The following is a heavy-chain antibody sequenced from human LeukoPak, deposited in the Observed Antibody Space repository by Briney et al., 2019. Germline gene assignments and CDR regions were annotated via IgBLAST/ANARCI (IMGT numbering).Heavy chain of an antibody. Sequence: ASVKVSCKASGYTFTGYGISWVRQAPGQGLEWMGWISAYNGNTNYAQKLQGRVTMTTDTSTSTAYMELRSLRSDDTAVYYCARDPRIVVVVAATGGWFDPWGQGTLVTVSS. CDR3: ARDPRIVVVVAATGGWFDP. CDR1: GYTFTGYG. V-gene: IGHV1-18*01. D-gene: IGHD2-15*01. CDR2: ISAYNGNT. J-gene: IGHJ5*02.